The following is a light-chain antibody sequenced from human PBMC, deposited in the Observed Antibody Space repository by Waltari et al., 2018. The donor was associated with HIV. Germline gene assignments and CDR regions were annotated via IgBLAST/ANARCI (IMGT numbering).Light chain of an antibody. CDR1: QGIIRC. CDR2: NAS. Sequence: DIQMTQSPSSLSASVGDRITISCRAAQGIIRCLNWFQQRRGSAPRLLIYNASNLQSGVPTNFSGSGSGTDFTLTISGLQPEHSAIYYCQQCYSPPLTFGPGT. J-gene: IGKJ3*01. CDR3: QQCYSPPLT. V-gene: IGKV1-39*01.